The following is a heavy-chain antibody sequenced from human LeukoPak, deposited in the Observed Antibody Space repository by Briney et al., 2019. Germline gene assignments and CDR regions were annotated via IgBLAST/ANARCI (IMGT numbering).Heavy chain of an antibody. CDR3: ARDTYRFDDY. V-gene: IGHV3-7*01. J-gene: IGHJ4*02. CDR2: INEDGSDK. Sequence: GGSLRLSCAASGFTFSSYWMSWVRQAARKRLEWVASINEDGSDKYYVDSVKGRFTISRDNAKNSLYLQMNSLRAEDTAVYYCARDTYRFDDYWGQGTLVTVSS. CDR1: GFTFSSYW.